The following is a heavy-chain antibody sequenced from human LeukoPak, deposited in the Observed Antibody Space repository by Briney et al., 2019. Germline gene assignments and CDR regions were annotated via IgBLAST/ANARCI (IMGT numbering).Heavy chain of an antibody. CDR2: IYPSDSDT. D-gene: IGHD6-25*01. V-gene: IGHV5-51*01. CDR1: GYSFSNYW. J-gene: IGHJ5*02. CDR3: ARLSGSNWLDP. Sequence: GESLKISCKGSGYSFSNYWIAWVRQMPGKGLEWMGIIYPSDSDTRYSPSFQGQVTISADKSVSTTYLQWSSLKASDTAMYYCARLSGSNWLDPWGQGTLVTVSS.